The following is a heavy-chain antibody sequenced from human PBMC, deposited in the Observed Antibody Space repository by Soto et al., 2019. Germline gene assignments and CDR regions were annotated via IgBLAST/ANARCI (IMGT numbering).Heavy chain of an antibody. Sequence: PSETLSLTCSVSGDSISGYYWSWIRQPPGKGLEWIGYIYSSGSANYNPSLRGRVTISQDTSKNQFSLELISVTAADTAVYFCAGSNGGGNRQVVFWGQGTLVTVSS. CDR2: IYSSGSA. V-gene: IGHV4-59*01. CDR3: AGSNGGGNRQVVF. CDR1: GDSISGYY. J-gene: IGHJ4*02. D-gene: IGHD2-15*01.